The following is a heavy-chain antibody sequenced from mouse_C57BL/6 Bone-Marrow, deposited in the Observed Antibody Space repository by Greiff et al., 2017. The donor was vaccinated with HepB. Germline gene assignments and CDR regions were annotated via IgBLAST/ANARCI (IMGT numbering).Heavy chain of an antibody. V-gene: IGHV5-6*01. J-gene: IGHJ3*01. CDR2: ISSGGSYT. Sequence: EVKVVESGGDLVKPGGSLKLSCAASGFTFSSYGMSWVRQTPDKRLEWVATISSGGSYTYYPDSVKGRFTISRDNAKNTLYLQMSSLKSEDTAMYYWARHKRSFAYWGQGTLVTVSA. CDR3: ARHKRSFAY. CDR1: GFTFSSYG.